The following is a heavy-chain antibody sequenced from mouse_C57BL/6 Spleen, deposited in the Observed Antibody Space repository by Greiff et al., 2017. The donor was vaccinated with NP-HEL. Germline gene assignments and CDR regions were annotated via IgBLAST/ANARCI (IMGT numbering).Heavy chain of an antibody. Sequence: EVKLMESGGGLVQPGGSLKLSCAASGFTFSDYYMYWVRQTPEKRLEWVAYISNGGGSTYYPDTVKGRFTISRDNAKNTLYLQMSRLKSEDTAMYYCARERNYYGSEDAMDYWGQGTSVTVSS. CDR3: ARERNYYGSEDAMDY. CDR1: GFTFSDYY. CDR2: ISNGGGST. J-gene: IGHJ4*01. D-gene: IGHD1-1*01. V-gene: IGHV5-12*01.